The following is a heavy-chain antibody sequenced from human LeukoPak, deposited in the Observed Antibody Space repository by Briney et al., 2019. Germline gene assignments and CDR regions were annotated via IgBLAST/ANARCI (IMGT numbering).Heavy chain of an antibody. CDR3: ARYCSSTSCQDAFDI. D-gene: IGHD2-2*01. CDR1: GFTFSSYA. Sequence: GSLRLSCAASGFTFSSYAMHWVRQAPGKGLEWVSSISSSSSYIYYADSVKGQFTISRDNAKNSLYLQMNSLRAEDTAVYYCARYCSSTSCQDAFDIWGQGTMVTVSS. V-gene: IGHV3-21*01. CDR2: ISSSSSYI. J-gene: IGHJ3*02.